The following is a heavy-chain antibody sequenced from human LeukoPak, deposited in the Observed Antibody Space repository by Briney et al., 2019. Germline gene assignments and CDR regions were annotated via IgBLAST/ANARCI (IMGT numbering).Heavy chain of an antibody. V-gene: IGHV4-34*01. D-gene: IGHD2-15*01. CDR2: IHHSDSK. CDR1: GGSFSGYY. J-gene: IGHJ4*02. Sequence: SETVSLTCAVYGGSFSGYYWSWIRQPPGKGLEWIGEIHHSDSKNYHPSLKSRANISVDTSKNHFSLKVSSVTAADTAVYYCARVGGRSLDYWGQGTLDSVSS. CDR3: ARVGGRSLDY.